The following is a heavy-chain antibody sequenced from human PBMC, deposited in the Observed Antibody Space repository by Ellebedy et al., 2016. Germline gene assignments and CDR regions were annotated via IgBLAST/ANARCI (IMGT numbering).Heavy chain of an antibody. J-gene: IGHJ4*02. CDR1: GGSISSGAYY. CDR3: ASLDGAYCGGDCLDF. V-gene: IGHV4-39*07. D-gene: IGHD2-21*02. Sequence: SETLSLTCNVSGGSISSGAYYYYWGWVRQPPGKGLEWIGSVYYTGTTSYNPSLQSRDTISLDTSKNQFSLKLTSVTAADTAVYYCASLDGAYCGGDCLDFWGQGTLVTVSS. CDR2: VYYTGTT.